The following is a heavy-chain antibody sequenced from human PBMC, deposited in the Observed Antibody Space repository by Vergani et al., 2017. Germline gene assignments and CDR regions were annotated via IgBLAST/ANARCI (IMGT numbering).Heavy chain of an antibody. CDR3: ARHSTVEWLVKLGWIDP. Sequence: QLQLQESGPGLVKPSATLSLTCSVSGASIRSSNYYWGWIRQPPGEGLEWIAGIYYSGSTYYNPSLKSRVTISVDTSNNQFSLKLSSVTAADTAVYFCARHSTVEWLVKLGWIDPWGQGILVTVSS. V-gene: IGHV4-39*01. D-gene: IGHD6-19*01. CDR2: IYYSGST. CDR1: GASIRSSNYY. J-gene: IGHJ5*02.